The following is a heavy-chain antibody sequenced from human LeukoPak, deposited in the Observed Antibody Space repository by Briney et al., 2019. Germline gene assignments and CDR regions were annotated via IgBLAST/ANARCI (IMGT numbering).Heavy chain of an antibody. V-gene: IGHV4-34*01. D-gene: IGHD5-18*01. Sequence: SETLSLTCAVYGGSFSGYYWSWIRQPPGKGLEWIGEINHSGSTNYNPSLKSRVTIAVDTSKNQFSLRLSSVTVADTAVYYCARGRIQLWLPDYWGQGTLVTVSS. J-gene: IGHJ4*02. CDR3: ARGRIQLWLPDY. CDR1: GGSFSGYY. CDR2: INHSGST.